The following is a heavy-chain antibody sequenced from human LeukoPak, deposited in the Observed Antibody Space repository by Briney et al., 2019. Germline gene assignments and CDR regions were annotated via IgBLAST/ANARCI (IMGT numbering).Heavy chain of an antibody. CDR3: ARRYTASPGERFDY. J-gene: IGHJ4*02. CDR2: IYSSGNT. CDR1: GGSISNYY. D-gene: IGHD2-2*02. V-gene: IGHV4-59*08. Sequence: PSETLSLTCTVSGGSISNYYWTWIRQPPGKGLEWIRYIYSSGNTNYNPSLNSRVTISLDTSKNQFSLILRSLTAADTAVYYCARRYTASPGERFDYRGQGTLVTVSS.